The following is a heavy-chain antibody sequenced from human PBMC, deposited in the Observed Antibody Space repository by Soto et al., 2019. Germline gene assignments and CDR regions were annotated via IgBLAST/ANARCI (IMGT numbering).Heavy chain of an antibody. CDR1: GFTVSSNY. CDR3: ARDPHSSSWPSTN. D-gene: IGHD6-13*01. V-gene: IGHV3-53*01. J-gene: IGHJ4*02. CDR2: IYSGGST. Sequence: GGSLRLSCAASGFTVSSNYMSWVRQAPGKGLEWVSVIYSGGSTYYADSVKGRFTISRDNSKNTLYLQMNSLRAEDTAVYYCARDPHSSSWPSTNWGQGTLVTVSS.